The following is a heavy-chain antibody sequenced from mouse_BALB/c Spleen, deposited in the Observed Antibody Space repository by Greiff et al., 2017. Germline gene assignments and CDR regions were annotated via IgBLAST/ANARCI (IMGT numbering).Heavy chain of an antibody. CDR3: ARGGGKRMDY. D-gene: IGHD2-1*01. J-gene: IGHJ4*01. CDR1: GYAFSSYW. Sequence: VQGVESGAELVRPGSSVKISCKASGYAFSSYWMNWVKQRPGQGLEWIGQIYPGDGDTNYNGKFKGKATLTADKSSSTAYMQLSSLTSEDSAVYFCARGGGKRMDYWGQGTSVTVSS. V-gene: IGHV1-80*01. CDR2: IYPGDGDT.